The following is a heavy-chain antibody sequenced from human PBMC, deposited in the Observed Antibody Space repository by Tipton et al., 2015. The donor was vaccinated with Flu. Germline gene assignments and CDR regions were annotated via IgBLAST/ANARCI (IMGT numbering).Heavy chain of an antibody. D-gene: IGHD6-19*01. Sequence: SPRSYYWGWIRQPPGEGLEWIGCIYSSGSTYYNPSLKSRVTISLDTSKNQFSLKLSSVTAADTAVYYCAREKDSSGSEYFQHWGQGTLVTVSS. CDR2: IYSSGST. J-gene: IGHJ1*01. CDR1: SPRSYY. V-gene: IGHV4-39*07. CDR3: AREKDSSGSEYFQH.